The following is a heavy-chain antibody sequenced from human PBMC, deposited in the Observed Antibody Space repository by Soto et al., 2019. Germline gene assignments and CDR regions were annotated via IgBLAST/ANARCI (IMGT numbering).Heavy chain of an antibody. CDR1: GFTFSSYW. CDR3: ARDDYDYVWGSYRENYYYYYGMDV. V-gene: IGHV3-7*01. D-gene: IGHD3-16*02. CDR2: IKQDGSEK. J-gene: IGHJ6*02. Sequence: GGSLRLSCAASGFTFSSYWMSWVRQAPGKGLEWVANIKQDGSEKYYVDSVKGRFTISRDNAKNSLYLQMNSLRAEDTAVYYCARDDYDYVWGSYRENYYYYYGMDVWGQGTTVTVSS.